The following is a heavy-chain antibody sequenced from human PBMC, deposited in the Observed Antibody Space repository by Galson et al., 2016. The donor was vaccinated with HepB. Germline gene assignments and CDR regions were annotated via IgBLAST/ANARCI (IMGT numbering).Heavy chain of an antibody. D-gene: IGHD3-3*01. V-gene: IGHV1-69*13. CDR3: ARGEGDLLNGDYSGLDP. CDR1: GGTFSRYA. Sequence: SVKVSCKASGGTFSRYAISWVRQAPGQGLEWMGGIIPAFSTANYAQKFQGRVTITADESMSTAYMELTSLTSEDTAVYYCARGEGDLLNGDYSGLDPWGQGTLVTVSS. CDR2: IIPAFSTA. J-gene: IGHJ5*02.